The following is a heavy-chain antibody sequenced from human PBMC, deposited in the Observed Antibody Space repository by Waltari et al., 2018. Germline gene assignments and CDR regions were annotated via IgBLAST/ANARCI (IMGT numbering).Heavy chain of an antibody. CDR1: EFTFNSYG. CDR3: AKDGSRSSYYFDY. V-gene: IGHV3-30*18. Sequence: QVQLVESGGDVVQPGRSLRLSCAASEFTFNSYGMHWVRQAPGKGLEWVAVIAYDGSNNYYADSVKGRFTISRDNSKITLYLEMNSVKTEDMAVYYCAKDGSRSSYYFDYWGQGTLVTVSS. D-gene: IGHD6-6*01. CDR2: IAYDGSNN. J-gene: IGHJ4*02.